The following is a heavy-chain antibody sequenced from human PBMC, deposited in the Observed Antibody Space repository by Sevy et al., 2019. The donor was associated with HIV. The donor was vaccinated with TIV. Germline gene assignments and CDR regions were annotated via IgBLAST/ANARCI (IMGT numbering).Heavy chain of an antibody. CDR3: ARGRTWESLSHYYYDSSGSPGVDY. V-gene: IGHV4-30-4*01. D-gene: IGHD3-22*01. Sequence: SETLSLTCTVSGGSISSGDYYWSWIRQPPGKGLEWIGYIYYSGSTYYNPSLKSRVTISVDTSKNQFSLKLSSVTAADTAVYYCARGRTWESLSHYYYDSSGSPGVDYWGQRTLVTVSS. CDR2: IYYSGST. CDR1: GGSISSGDYY. J-gene: IGHJ4*02.